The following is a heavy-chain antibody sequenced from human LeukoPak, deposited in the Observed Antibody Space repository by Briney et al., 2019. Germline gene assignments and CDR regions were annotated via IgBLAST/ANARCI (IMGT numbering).Heavy chain of an antibody. Sequence: ASVTVSCKASGGTFSSYAISWVRQAPGQGLEWMGGIIPIFGTANYAQKFQGRVTITADESTSTAYMELSSLRSEDTAVYYCARGNYYDSSGYPYDFDYWGQGTLVTVSS. CDR3: ARGNYYDSSGYPYDFDY. V-gene: IGHV1-69*01. CDR1: GGTFSSYA. D-gene: IGHD3-22*01. J-gene: IGHJ4*02. CDR2: IIPIFGTA.